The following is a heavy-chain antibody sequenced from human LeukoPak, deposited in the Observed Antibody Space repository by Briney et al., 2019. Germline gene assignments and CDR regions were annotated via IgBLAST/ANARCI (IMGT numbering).Heavy chain of an antibody. Sequence: PSETLSLTCTVSGGSISSYYWSWIRQPPGKGLEWIGYIYYSGSTNYNPSLKSRISISVDTSKNQFSLKLSSMTAADTAVYYCARTTEGGYTYNYFYYYYMDVWGKGTTVTISS. V-gene: IGHV4-59*01. CDR1: GGSISSYY. CDR3: ARTTEGGYTYNYFYYYYMDV. D-gene: IGHD5-18*01. CDR2: IYYSGST. J-gene: IGHJ6*03.